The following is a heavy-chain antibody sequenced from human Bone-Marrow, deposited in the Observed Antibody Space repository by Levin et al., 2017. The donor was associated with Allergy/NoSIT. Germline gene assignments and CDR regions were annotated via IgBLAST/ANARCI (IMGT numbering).Heavy chain of an antibody. CDR3: ARPRDGYNTMGGLHWFDP. V-gene: IGHV4-39*01. CDR2: IYYSGST. CDR1: GGSISSSSYY. J-gene: IGHJ5*02. D-gene: IGHD5-24*01. Sequence: SETLSLTCTVSGGSISSSSYYWGWIRQPPGKGLEWIGSIYYSGSTYYNPSLKSRVTISVDTSKNQFSLKLSSVTAADTAVYYCARPRDGYNTMGGLHWFDPWGQGTLVTVSS.